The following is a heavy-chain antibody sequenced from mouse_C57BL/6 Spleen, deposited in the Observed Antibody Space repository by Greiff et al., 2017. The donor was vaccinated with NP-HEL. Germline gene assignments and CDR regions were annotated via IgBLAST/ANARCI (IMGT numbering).Heavy chain of an antibody. CDR2: ISYDGSN. D-gene: IGHD1-1*01. CDR3: ARAHYYGSSRFAY. J-gene: IGHJ3*01. Sequence: EVKLQESGPGLVKPSQSLSLTCSVTGYSITSGYYWNWIRQFPGNKLEWMGYISYDGSNNYNPSLKNRISITRDTSKNQFFLKLNSLTTEDTATYYCARAHYYGSSRFAYWGQGTLVTVAA. CDR1: GYSITSGYY. V-gene: IGHV3-6*01.